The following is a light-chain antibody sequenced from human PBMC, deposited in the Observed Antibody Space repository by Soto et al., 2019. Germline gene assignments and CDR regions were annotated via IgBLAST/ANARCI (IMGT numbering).Light chain of an antibody. CDR2: DVS. V-gene: IGLV2-14*01. CDR1: SSDVGGYNY. Sequence: QRELTQPASVSGSPGQSSSISCTRTSSDVGGYNYVSWYQQHPGKAPKLMIYDVSNRPSGVSNRFSGSKSGNTASLTISGLQAEDEADYYCSSYTSSSTPVFGTGTKVTVL. J-gene: IGLJ1*01. CDR3: SSYTSSSTPV.